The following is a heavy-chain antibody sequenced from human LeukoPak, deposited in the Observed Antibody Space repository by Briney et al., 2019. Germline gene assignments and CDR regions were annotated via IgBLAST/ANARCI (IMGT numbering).Heavy chain of an antibody. Sequence: GGSLRLSCAASGFTFSSYAMSWVRQAPGKGLEWVSTISGSGGSTYYADSVKGRFTISRDNSKNTLYLQMNSLRAEDTAVYYCARVAVSGYDSRQYYFDYWGQGTLVTVSS. CDR1: GFTFSSYA. V-gene: IGHV3-23*01. CDR3: ARVAVSGYDSRQYYFDY. CDR2: ISGSGGST. J-gene: IGHJ4*02. D-gene: IGHD3-22*01.